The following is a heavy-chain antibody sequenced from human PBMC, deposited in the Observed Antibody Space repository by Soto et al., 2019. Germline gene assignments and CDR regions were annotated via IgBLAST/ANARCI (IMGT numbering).Heavy chain of an antibody. Sequence: QVQLQESGPGLVKPSGTLSLTCAVSGVSISSSNWWSWVRQPPGKGLAWIGEIYHSGSTNYNPSLKSRGTISVDKSKNQFSLNLNSVTAADTAVYYCALSSGASFYWGQGTLVTVSS. J-gene: IGHJ4*02. CDR2: IYHSGST. CDR1: GVSISSSNW. D-gene: IGHD2-15*01. V-gene: IGHV4-4*02. CDR3: ALSSGASFY.